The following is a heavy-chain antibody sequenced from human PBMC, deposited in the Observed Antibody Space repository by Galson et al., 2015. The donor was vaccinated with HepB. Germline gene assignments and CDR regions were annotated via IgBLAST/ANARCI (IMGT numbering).Heavy chain of an antibody. Sequence: SLRLSCAASGFTFRSYSMNWVRQAPGKGLEWVSYISSSSSTIYYADSVKGRFTISRDNAKDSLYLQMNSLRAEDTAVYYCARGLWGAARFRYYYYGMDVWGQGTTVTVSS. CDR1: GFTFRSYS. CDR2: ISSSSSTI. CDR3: ARGLWGAARFRYYYYGMDV. J-gene: IGHJ6*02. D-gene: IGHD6-6*01. V-gene: IGHV3-48*01.